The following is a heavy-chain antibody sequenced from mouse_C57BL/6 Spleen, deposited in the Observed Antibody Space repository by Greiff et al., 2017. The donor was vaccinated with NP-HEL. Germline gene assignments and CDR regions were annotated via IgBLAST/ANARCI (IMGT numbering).Heavy chain of an antibody. Sequence: VQLQESGPELVKPGASVKISCKASGYAFSSSWMNWVKQRPGKGLEWIGRIYPGDGDTNYNGKFKGKATLTADKSSSTAYMQLSSLTSEDSAVYFCATYYQYYFDYWGQGTTLTVSS. J-gene: IGHJ2*01. D-gene: IGHD1-1*01. CDR1: GYAFSSSW. V-gene: IGHV1-82*01. CDR3: ATYYQYYFDY. CDR2: IYPGDGDT.